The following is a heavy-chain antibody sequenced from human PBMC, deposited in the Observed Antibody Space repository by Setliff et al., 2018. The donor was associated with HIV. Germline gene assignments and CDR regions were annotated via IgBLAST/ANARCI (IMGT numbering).Heavy chain of an antibody. Sequence: PGGSLRLSCAASGFTFSDYYMSWIRQAPGKGLEWVSTFGYSGSDTYYADSVKGRFTISRDNSKSTLHLQVSSLRAEDTALYYCAKGLTRMRYYSAMDVWGQGTTVTVSS. J-gene: IGHJ6*02. D-gene: IGHD2-8*01. CDR3: AKGLTRMRYYSAMDV. CDR1: GFTFSDYY. CDR2: FGYSGSDT. V-gene: IGHV3-23*01.